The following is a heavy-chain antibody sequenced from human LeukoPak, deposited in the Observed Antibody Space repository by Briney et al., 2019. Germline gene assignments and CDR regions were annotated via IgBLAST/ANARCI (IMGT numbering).Heavy chain of an antibody. V-gene: IGHV5-51*01. J-gene: IGHJ5*02. CDR3: ARVVDYDTSGYQTKNWFDP. Sequence: HGASLQISCKGSGNRFTTYWIGWVRQLPGKGLEWMGIIYVGDSDTRYRPSFQGQVTISVDKSINTAYLQWGSLKASDTAMYYCARVVDYDTSGYQTKNWFDPWGQGTLVTVSS. D-gene: IGHD3-22*01. CDR2: IYVGDSDT. CDR1: GNRFTTYW.